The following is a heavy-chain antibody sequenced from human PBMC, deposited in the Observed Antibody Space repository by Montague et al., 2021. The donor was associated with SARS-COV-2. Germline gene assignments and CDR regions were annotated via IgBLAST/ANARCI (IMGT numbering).Heavy chain of an antibody. D-gene: IGHD3-10*01. J-gene: IGHJ6*02. CDR3: ASGDDKGRGSLDV. CDR1: DGSFSDFY. V-gene: IGHV4-34*01. CDR2: INHSGTT. Sequence: SETLSLTCAVFDGSFSDFYWSWIRQPPGKGLEWIGEINHSGTTYYNPSLKSRVTTSVDTSKNQFSLKLSSVTAADAAVYYCASGDDKGRGSLDVWGQGTMVTVSS.